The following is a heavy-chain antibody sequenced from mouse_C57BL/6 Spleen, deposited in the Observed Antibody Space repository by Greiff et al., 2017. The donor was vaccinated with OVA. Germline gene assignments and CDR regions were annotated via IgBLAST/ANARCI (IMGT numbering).Heavy chain of an antibody. CDR1: GFTFSDYG. Sequence: DVMLVESGGGLVKPGGSLKLSCAASGFTFSDYGMHWVRQAPEKGLEWVAYISSGSSTIYYADTVKGRFTISRDNAKNTLFLQMTSLRSEDTAMYYCAKPARDYAMDYWGQGTSVTVSS. J-gene: IGHJ4*01. CDR3: AKPARDYAMDY. CDR2: ISSGSSTI. V-gene: IGHV5-17*01.